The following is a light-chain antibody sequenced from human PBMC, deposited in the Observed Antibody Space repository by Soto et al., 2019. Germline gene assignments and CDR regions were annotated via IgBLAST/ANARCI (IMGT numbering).Light chain of an antibody. V-gene: IGLV2-14*03. CDR3: SSDTSISTVV. CDR1: SSDVGGYNY. J-gene: IGLJ2*01. CDR2: DVS. Sequence: QSVLTQPASVSGSPGQSITISCTGTSSDVGGYNYVSWFQHYPGKAPKLTIYDVSKRPSGVSSRFSGYKSGKTAPLTISGLSAEDEADYYCSSDTSISTVVFGGGTKVTVL.